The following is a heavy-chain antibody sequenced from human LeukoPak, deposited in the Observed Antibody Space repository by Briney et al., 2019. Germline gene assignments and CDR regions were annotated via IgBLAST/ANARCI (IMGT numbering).Heavy chain of an antibody. Sequence: SETLSLTCTVSGGSISSYYWSWIRQPPGKGLEWIGYIYYSGSTNYNPSLKSRVTISVDTSKNQFSLKLSSVTTADTAVYYCARGGSSSWYDYWGQGTLVTVSS. J-gene: IGHJ4*02. CDR3: ARGGSSSWYDY. CDR1: GGSISSYY. V-gene: IGHV4-59*01. D-gene: IGHD6-13*01. CDR2: IYYSGST.